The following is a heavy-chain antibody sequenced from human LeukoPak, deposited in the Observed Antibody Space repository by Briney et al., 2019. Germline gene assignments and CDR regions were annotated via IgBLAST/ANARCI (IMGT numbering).Heavy chain of an antibody. Sequence: LGGSLILSCAASGFTFSSYAMSWVRQAPGKGLEWVSAISGSGGSTYYADSVKGRFTISRDNAKNTLYLQMNSLRAEDTAVYYCAKSYNGYESKPDYGGQGTLVTVSS. CDR2: ISGSGGST. CDR3: AKSYNGYESKPDY. D-gene: IGHD5-12*01. V-gene: IGHV3-23*01. J-gene: IGHJ4*02. CDR1: GFTFSSYA.